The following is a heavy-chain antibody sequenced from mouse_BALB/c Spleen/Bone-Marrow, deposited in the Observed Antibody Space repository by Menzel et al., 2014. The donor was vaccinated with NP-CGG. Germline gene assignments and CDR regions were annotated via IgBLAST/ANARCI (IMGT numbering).Heavy chain of an antibody. D-gene: IGHD1-1*01. CDR1: GFTFSSYG. CDR3: ASTITTVVAEDAMDY. CDR2: ISSGGSYT. V-gene: IGHV5-6*01. J-gene: IGHJ4*01. Sequence: EVHLVESGGDLVKPGGSLKLSCAASGFTFSSYGMSWVRQTPDKRLEWVATISSGGSYTYYPDSVKGRFTISRDNAKNTLYLQMSSPKSEDTAMYYCASTITTVVAEDAMDYWGQGTSVTVSS.